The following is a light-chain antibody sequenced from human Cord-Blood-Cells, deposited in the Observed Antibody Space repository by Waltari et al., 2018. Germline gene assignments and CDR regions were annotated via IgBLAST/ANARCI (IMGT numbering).Light chain of an antibody. J-gene: IGKJ2*01. CDR3: QQSYSTLDT. CDR2: AAA. CDR1: QSISSY. Sequence: DIQMTQSPSSLSASVGDRVTITCRASQSISSYLNWYQQKPGKAPKLLLYAAASLQSGVPSRFSGSGSGTDFTLTISSLQPEDFATYYCQQSYSTLDTFGQGTKLEIK. V-gene: IGKV1-39*01.